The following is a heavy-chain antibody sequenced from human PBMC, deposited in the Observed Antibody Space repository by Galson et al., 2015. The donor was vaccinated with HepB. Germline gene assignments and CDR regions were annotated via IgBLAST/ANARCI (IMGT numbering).Heavy chain of an antibody. V-gene: IGHV5-51*01. J-gene: IGHJ3*02. D-gene: IGHD5-24*01. CDR2: IYPGDSDT. CDR3: ARYTHERWLQLGGAFDI. Sequence: QSGAEVKKPGESLKISCKGSGSSFTSYWIGWVRQMPGKGLEWMGIIYPGDSDTRYSPSFQGQVTISADKSISTAYLQWSSLKASDTAMYYCARYTHERWLQLGGAFDIWGQGTMVTVSS. CDR1: GSSFTSYW.